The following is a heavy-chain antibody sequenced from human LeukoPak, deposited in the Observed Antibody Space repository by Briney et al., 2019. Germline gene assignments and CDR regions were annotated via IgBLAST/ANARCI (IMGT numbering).Heavy chain of an antibody. CDR3: ARRRGYHFDY. J-gene: IGHJ4*02. D-gene: IGHD3-10*01. CDR1: GDSITSRSDY. Sequence: SETLSLTCTVSGDSITSRSDYWGWFRQPPGKGLEWIGTISDGGRTFYNPSLQSRVTLSLDSSKNHFALRLKSVTDADTAHYYCARRRGYHFDYWGQGTLVTISS. V-gene: IGHV4-39*02. CDR2: ISDGGRT.